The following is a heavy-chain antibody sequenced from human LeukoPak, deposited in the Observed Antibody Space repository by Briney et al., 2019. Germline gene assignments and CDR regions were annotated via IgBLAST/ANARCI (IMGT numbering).Heavy chain of an antibody. CDR2: IYHSGST. CDR3: ARSGLGYYDDWYFDL. CDR1: GYSISSGYY. D-gene: IGHD3-22*01. V-gene: IGHV4-38-2*02. J-gene: IGHJ2*01. Sequence: PSETLSLTCTVSGYSISSGYYWGWIRQPPGKGLEWIGSIYHSGSTYYNPSLKSRVTMSVDTSKNQFSLKLSSVTAADTAVYYCARSGLGYYDDWYFDLWGRGTLVTVSS.